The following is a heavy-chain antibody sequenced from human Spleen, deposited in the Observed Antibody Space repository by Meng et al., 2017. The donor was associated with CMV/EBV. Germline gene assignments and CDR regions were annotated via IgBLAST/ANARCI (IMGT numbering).Heavy chain of an antibody. J-gene: IGHJ4*02. D-gene: IGHD6-6*01. CDR1: GYTFTDYY. V-gene: IGHV1-2*02. Sequence: ASVKSCKASGYTFTDYYMNWVRQAPGQGPEWMGWINPNSGGGTYAQRFQGRVTMTRDRSISTAYMEVNSLRSDDTAVYYCARDVGHDSSSYEFDYWGQGTLVTVSS. CDR2: INPNSGGG. CDR3: ARDVGHDSSSYEFDY.